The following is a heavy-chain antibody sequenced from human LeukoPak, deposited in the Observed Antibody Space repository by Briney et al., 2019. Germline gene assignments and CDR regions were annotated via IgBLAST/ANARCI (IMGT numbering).Heavy chain of an antibody. CDR1: GYTFTSYD. J-gene: IGHJ6*02. D-gene: IGHD5-12*01. CDR2: MNPNSGST. Sequence: GASVKVSCKASGYTFTSYDINWVRQATGQGLEWMGWMNPNSGSTGYAQKFQGRVTMTRNTSISTAYMELSSLRSEDTAVYYCARGGYSGYEYYYYYYGMDVWGQGTTVTVSS. CDR3: ARGGYSGYEYYYYYYGMDV. V-gene: IGHV1-8*01.